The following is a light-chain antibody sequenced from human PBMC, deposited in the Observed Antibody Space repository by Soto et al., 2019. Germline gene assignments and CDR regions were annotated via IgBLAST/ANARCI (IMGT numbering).Light chain of an antibody. CDR1: QSVSSDY. CDR3: QQYGNSPLT. V-gene: IGKV3-20*01. Sequence: EIVLTQSPDTLSLSHGQRATLSCRASQSVSSDYFAWYQQKPGQAPRVIIFGVSTRATGVPDRFSGSGSGTDFTLTISRLEPEDFALYYCQQYGNSPLTFGGGTKVDIK. J-gene: IGKJ4*01. CDR2: GVS.